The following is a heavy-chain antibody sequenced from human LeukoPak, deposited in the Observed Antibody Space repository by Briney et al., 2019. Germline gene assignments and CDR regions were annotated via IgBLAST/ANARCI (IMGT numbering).Heavy chain of an antibody. CDR2: IYYSGST. CDR1: GGSISSSSYY. D-gene: IGHD3-10*01. V-gene: IGHV4-39*07. Sequence: SETLSLTCTVSGGSISSSSYYWGWIRQPPGKGLEWIGSIYYSGSTYYNPSLKSRVTISVDTSKNQFSLKLSSVTAADTAVYYCAPRAASGRSNWFDPWGQGTLVTVSS. CDR3: APRAASGRSNWFDP. J-gene: IGHJ5*02.